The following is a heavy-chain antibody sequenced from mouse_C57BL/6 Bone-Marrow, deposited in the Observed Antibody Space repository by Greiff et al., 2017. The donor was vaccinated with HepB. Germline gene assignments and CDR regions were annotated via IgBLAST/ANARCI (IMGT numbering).Heavy chain of an antibody. J-gene: IGHJ4*01. CDR3: ARGGRPDYAMDY. Sequence: EVQLQQSGAELVKPGASVKLSCTASGFNIKDYYMHWVKQRTEQGLEWIGRIDPEDGETKYAPKFQGKATITADKSSSTAYMELRSLTSEDSAVYFCARGGRPDYAMDYWGQGTSVTVSS. V-gene: IGHV14-2*01. CDR2: IDPEDGET. CDR1: GFNIKDYY.